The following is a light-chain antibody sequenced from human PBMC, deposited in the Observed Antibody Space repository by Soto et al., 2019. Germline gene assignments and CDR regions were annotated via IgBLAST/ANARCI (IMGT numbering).Light chain of an antibody. CDR3: QQYSAYWT. J-gene: IGKJ1*01. CDR2: EAS. CDR1: QTISRW. Sequence: DIQMTQSPSTLSASVGAGVPINCRASQTISRWLAWYQQKPGKAPKILIFEASTLQTGVPSRFSGSGSGTEFTLTISSLQPDDFATYYCQQYSAYWTLGQGTKVDI. V-gene: IGKV1-5*03.